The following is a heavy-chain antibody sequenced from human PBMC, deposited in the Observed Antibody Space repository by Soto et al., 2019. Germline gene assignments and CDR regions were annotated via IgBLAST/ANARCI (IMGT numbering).Heavy chain of an antibody. D-gene: IGHD3-22*01. Sequence: SETLSLTCTVSGGSISSYYWSWIRQPPGKGLEWIGYIYYSGSTNYNPSLKSRVTISVDTSKNQFSLKLSSVTAADTAVYYCARGDDSSGYSDYWGQGTLVTVSS. CDR1: GGSISSYY. J-gene: IGHJ4*02. CDR3: ARGDDSSGYSDY. V-gene: IGHV4-59*01. CDR2: IYYSGST.